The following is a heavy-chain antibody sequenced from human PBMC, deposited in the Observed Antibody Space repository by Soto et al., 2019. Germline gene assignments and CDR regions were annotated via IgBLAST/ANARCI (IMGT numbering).Heavy chain of an antibody. V-gene: IGHV1-18*01. CDR3: ARWLQLRPLDY. CDR1: GYTFTNFG. D-gene: IGHD1-7*01. J-gene: IGHJ4*02. CDR2: ITVSNVNA. Sequence: QVQLVQSGGEVKKPGASVKVSCKASGYTFTNFGIGWARQAPGQGLEYMGWITVSNVNANYAPKFQDRGTFTTDTSTYTAYMELRSLISDDTAVYYCARWLQLRPLDYWRQGTLVTVSS.